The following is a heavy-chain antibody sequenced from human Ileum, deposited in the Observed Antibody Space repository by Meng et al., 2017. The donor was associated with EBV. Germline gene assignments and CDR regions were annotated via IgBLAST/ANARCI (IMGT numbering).Heavy chain of an antibody. CDR1: GYTFTSYY. CDR3: ARDCLAGYTSGWQFDY. Sequence: QVQLVQSGAEVKKPXXSVKVSCKASGYTFTSYYIHWVRQAPGQGLEWMGIINPSTGTTTYAQNLQGRVTMTRDTSTSTVYMELSSLGSEDTAVYYCARDCLAGYTSGWQFDYWGQGTLVTVSS. J-gene: IGHJ4*02. V-gene: IGHV1-46*04. D-gene: IGHD6-19*01. CDR2: INPSTGTT.